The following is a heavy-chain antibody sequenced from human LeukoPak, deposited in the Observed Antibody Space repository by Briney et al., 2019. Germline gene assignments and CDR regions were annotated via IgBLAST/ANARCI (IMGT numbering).Heavy chain of an antibody. CDR2: ISSSGGII. Sequence: GGSLRLSCAASGFTFSGNYMNWIRQAPGKGLDWVSQISSSGGIIHYADSVKGRFTGSRDNARNSLFLQMSSLRAEDTAVYYCARANHYDEGYYFDLWGQGTLVIVSS. J-gene: IGHJ4*02. V-gene: IGHV3-11*01. CDR1: GFTFSGNY. CDR3: ARANHYDEGYYFDL. D-gene: IGHD3-22*01.